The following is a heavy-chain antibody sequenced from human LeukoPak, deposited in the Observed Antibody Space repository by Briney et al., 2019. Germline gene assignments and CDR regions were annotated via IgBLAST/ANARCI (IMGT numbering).Heavy chain of an antibody. V-gene: IGHV1-18*01. D-gene: IGHD5-24*01. Sequence: ASVKVSCKASGYTFTSYGISWVRQAPGQGLEWMGWISAYNGNTNYAQKLQGRVAMTTDTSTSTAYMELRSLRSDDTAVYYCARAHGGATNNWFDPWGQGTLVTVSS. J-gene: IGHJ5*02. CDR1: GYTFTSYG. CDR2: ISAYNGNT. CDR3: ARAHGGATNNWFDP.